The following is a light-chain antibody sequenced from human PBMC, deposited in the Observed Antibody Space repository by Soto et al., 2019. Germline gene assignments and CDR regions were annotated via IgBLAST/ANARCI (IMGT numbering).Light chain of an antibody. V-gene: IGLV2-23*01. CDR1: SSDVGSYNL. Sequence: QSALKQPASVSGSPGQSITISCTGTSSDVGSYNLVSWYQQHPGKAPKLMIYEGSKRPSGVSNRFSGSKSGNTASLTISGLQAEDEADYYCCSYAGSSTLYVFGTGTKVTVL. CDR2: EGS. CDR3: CSYAGSSTLYV. J-gene: IGLJ1*01.